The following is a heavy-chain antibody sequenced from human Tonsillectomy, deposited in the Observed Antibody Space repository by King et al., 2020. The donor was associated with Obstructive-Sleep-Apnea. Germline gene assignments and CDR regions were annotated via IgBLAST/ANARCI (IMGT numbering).Heavy chain of an antibody. CDR1: GGSISSYY. D-gene: IGHD4-17*01. CDR2: IYYSGST. V-gene: IGHV4-59*01. J-gene: IGHJ4*02. Sequence: VQLQESGPGLVKPSETLSLTCTVSGGSISSYYWSWIRQPPGKGLEWIGYIYYSGSTNYNPSLKSRVTISVDTSKNQFSLKLSSVTAADTAVYYCARGRLRYTFDYWGKGTLVTVSS. CDR3: ARGRLRYTFDY.